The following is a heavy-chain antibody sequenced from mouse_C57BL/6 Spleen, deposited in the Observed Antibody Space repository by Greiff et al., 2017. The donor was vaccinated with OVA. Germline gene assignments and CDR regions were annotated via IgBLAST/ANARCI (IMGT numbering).Heavy chain of an antibody. J-gene: IGHJ3*01. V-gene: IGHV2-6*01. CDR3: ASLYSNSAWFAY. D-gene: IGHD2-5*01. CDR2: IWGVGST. CDR1: GFSLTSYW. Sequence: VKLQESGPGLVAPSPSLSITCTVSGFSLTSYWVDLVRQSPGKGLEWLGVIWGVGSTNYNSALKSRLSISKDNSKSQVFLKMNSLQTDDTAMYYCASLYSNSAWFAYWGQGTLVTVSA.